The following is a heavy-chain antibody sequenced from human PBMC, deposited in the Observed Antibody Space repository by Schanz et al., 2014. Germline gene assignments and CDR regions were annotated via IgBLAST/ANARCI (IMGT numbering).Heavy chain of an antibody. CDR1: GFTFSDSW. V-gene: IGHV3-74*01. Sequence: EVQLVESGGGLVQPGRSLRLSCAASGFTFSDSWMHWVSQAPGKGLLWVSRTSNDGSLKTFADYVKGRFTISRDNAKNTLYLQMNSLRAEDTAVYYCVRDTDYHFDYWGQGTLVTVSS. CDR2: TSNDGSLK. J-gene: IGHJ4*02. D-gene: IGHD4-17*01. CDR3: VRDTDYHFDY.